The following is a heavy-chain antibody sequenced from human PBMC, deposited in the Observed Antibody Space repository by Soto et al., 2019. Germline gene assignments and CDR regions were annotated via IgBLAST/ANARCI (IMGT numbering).Heavy chain of an antibody. CDR1: GYSFTSYG. J-gene: IGHJ6*02. CDR2: ISPYDGMT. V-gene: IGHV1-18*01. Sequence: SVEVSCKVSGYSFTSYGIGWVRQAPGQGPEWMGWISPYDGMTNYAQNVTGRVVMTTDISTNTVYLELRSLRSDDTAMYYCGRCRTDSYAMDVWGQGTTVTVSS. CDR3: GRCRTDSYAMDV. D-gene: IGHD2-8*02.